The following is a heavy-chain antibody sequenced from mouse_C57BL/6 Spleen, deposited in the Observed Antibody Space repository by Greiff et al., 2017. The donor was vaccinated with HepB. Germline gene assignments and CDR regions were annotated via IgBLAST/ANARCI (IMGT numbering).Heavy chain of an antibody. CDR3: ARDGNSYYAMDY. D-gene: IGHD2-1*01. V-gene: IGHV1-4*01. CDR2: INPSSGYT. CDR1: GYTFTIYT. J-gene: IGHJ4*01. Sequence: QVQLQQSGAELARPGGSVKMSCKASGYTFTIYTMHWVTQRPGQGLEWIGYINPSSGYTKYNQKFKDKATLTADKSSSTAYMQLSRLTSEDSAVYYRARDGNSYYAMDYWGQGTSVTVSS.